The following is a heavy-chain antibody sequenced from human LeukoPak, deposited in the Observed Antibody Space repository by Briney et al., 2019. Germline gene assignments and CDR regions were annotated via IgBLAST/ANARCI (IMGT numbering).Heavy chain of an antibody. V-gene: IGHV2-70*01. CDR1: GFSLSTSGMC. D-gene: IGHD4-17*01. CDR2: INWNNDK. J-gene: IGHJ4*02. CDR3: ARMMYGDFVNYFDY. Sequence: SGPTLVNPTQTLTLTCSFFGFSLSTSGMCVSWIRQPPGKALEWLALINWNNDKYYNTSLKTRLTISKDTSKNQVVLTVTNMDHVDTATYYCARMMYGDFVNYFDYWGQGFLVTVSS.